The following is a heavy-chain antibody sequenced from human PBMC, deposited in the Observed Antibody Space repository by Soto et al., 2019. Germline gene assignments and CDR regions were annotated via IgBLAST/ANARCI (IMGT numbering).Heavy chain of an antibody. CDR2: IYYSGST. CDR1: GGSISSGDYY. CDR3: ARARTGYCSSTSCYGNYYYYGMDV. Sequence: PSETLSLTCTVSGGSISSGDYYWSWIRQPPGKGLEWIGYIYYSGSTYYNPSLKSRVTISVDTSKNQFSLKLSSVTAADTAVYYCARARTGYCSSTSCYGNYYYYGMDVWGQGTTVT. D-gene: IGHD2-2*01. V-gene: IGHV4-30-4*01. J-gene: IGHJ6*02.